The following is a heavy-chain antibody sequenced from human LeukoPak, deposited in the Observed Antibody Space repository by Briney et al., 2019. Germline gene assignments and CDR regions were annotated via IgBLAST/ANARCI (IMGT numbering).Heavy chain of an antibody. Sequence: KPSETLSLTCDVSGYSISSGSYWGWIRQPPGKGLEWIGFFYSGNTYYNSSLKSRVTISVDTSKNQFSLKLSSVTAADTAVYYCARDGSGRPFVYWGQGSLVTVSS. D-gene: IGHD6-25*01. V-gene: IGHV4-38-2*02. J-gene: IGHJ4*02. CDR1: GYSISSGSY. CDR2: FYSGNT. CDR3: ARDGSGRPFVY.